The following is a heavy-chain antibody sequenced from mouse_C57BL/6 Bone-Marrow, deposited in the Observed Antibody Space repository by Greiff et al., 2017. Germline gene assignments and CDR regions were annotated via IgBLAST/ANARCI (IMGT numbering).Heavy chain of an antibody. CDR3: ARRGGSYAMDY. D-gene: IGHD1-1*01. CDR1: GFSLTSYG. CDR2: IWSDGST. V-gene: IGHV2-6*03. J-gene: IGHJ4*01. Sequence: QVQLKESGPGLVAPSQSLSITCTVSGFSLTSYGVHWVRQPPGKGLEWLVVIWSDGSTTYNSALKSRLSISKDNSKSQVFFKMNSLQADDTAIYYCARRGGSYAMDYWGQGTSVTVSS.